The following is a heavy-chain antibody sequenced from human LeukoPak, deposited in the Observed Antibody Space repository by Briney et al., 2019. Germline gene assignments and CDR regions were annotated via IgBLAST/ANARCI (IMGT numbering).Heavy chain of an antibody. D-gene: IGHD2-15*01. CDR1: GGSIISSDYH. CDR2: ISYSGNT. Sequence: SETLSLTCTVSGGSIISSDYHWGWVRQPPGKGLVWIGTISYSGNTDYNPSLRSRVTISVDTSNNQFSLRLGSVTAADTAVYHCARHCCSGPAKRVFDVWGQGTMVTVSS. V-gene: IGHV4-39*01. CDR3: ARHCCSGPAKRVFDV. J-gene: IGHJ3*01.